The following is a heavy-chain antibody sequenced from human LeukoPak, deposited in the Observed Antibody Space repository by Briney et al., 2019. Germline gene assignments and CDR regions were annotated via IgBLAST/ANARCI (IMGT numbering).Heavy chain of an antibody. D-gene: IGHD3-10*01. CDR3: AREFGRSYGMDV. CDR2: ITSSSGTR. V-gene: IGHV3-48*04. CDR1: GFSFITYN. Sequence: PGGSLRLSCVASGFSFITYNMNWVRQAPGKGLEWVSYITSSSGTRYYADSVRGRFTISRDNAKNSLYLQMNSLRAEDTAVYYCAREFGRSYGMDVWGQGTTVIVSS. J-gene: IGHJ6*02.